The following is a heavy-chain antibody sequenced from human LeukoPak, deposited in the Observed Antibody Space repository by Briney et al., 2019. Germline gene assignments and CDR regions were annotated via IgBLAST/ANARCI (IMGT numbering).Heavy chain of an antibody. V-gene: IGHV3-30*18. CDR1: GFTFSSYG. CDR2: ISYDGSNK. D-gene: IGHD3-3*01. Sequence: PGRSLRLSCAASGFTFSSYGMHWVRQAPGKGLEWVAVISYDGSNKYYADSVEGRFTISRDNSKNTLYLQMNSLRAEDTAVYYCAKDELRFLEWLSRMDVWGQGTTVTVSS. J-gene: IGHJ6*02. CDR3: AKDELRFLEWLSRMDV.